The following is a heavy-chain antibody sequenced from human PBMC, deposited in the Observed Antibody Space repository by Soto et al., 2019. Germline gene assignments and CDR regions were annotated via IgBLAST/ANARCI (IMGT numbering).Heavy chain of an antibody. Sequence: SETLSLTCTVSGDSFSNYYCNWVRKSAGKGLEWIGRIYPTGSTTYNPSLKSRLTMSVDTSKNQFSLRLTSMTAADTAVYYCATGRSEVVPGAMDTWGQGTLVTAPQ. D-gene: IGHD2-2*01. CDR1: GDSFSNYY. CDR2: IYPTGST. J-gene: IGHJ5*02. CDR3: ATGRSEVVPGAMDT. V-gene: IGHV4-4*07.